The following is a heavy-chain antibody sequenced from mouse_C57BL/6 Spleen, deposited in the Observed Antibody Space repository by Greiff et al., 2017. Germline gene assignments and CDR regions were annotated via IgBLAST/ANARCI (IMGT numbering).Heavy chain of an antibody. CDR3: ARSDYDEGDY. D-gene: IGHD2-4*01. Sequence: QVQLKQSGAELVRPGTSVKVSCKASGYAFTTYLIEWVKQRPGQGLEWIGVINPGSGGTNYNEKIKGKATLTADKSSSTAYMQLSSLTSEDSAVYFGARSDYDEGDYWGQGTTLTVSS. J-gene: IGHJ2*01. CDR1: GYAFTTYL. CDR2: INPGSGGT. V-gene: IGHV1-54*01.